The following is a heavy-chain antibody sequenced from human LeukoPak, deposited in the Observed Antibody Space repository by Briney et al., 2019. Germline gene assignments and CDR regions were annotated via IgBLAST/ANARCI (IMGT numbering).Heavy chain of an antibody. D-gene: IGHD3-22*01. CDR1: GGSISSGSYY. V-gene: IGHV4-61*02. J-gene: IGHJ4*02. CDR2: IYTSGST. CDR3: VRGTNSYYYDSSGYYGY. Sequence: PSQTLSLTCTVSGGSISSGSYYWSWIRQPAGKGLEWIGRIYTSGSTNYNPSLKSRVTISVDTSKNQFSLKLSSVTAADTAVYYCVRGTNSYYYDSSGYYGYWGQGTLVTVSS.